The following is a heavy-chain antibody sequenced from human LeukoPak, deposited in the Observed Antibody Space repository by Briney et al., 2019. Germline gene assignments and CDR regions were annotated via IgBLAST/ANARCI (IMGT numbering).Heavy chain of an antibody. CDR2: IYYSGST. CDR1: GGSISSSSYY. V-gene: IGHV4-39*02. CDR3: VRDKVSPALRWFDP. Sequence: SETLSLTCTVSGGSISSSSYYWGWIRQPPGKGLEWIGSIYYSGSTYYNPSLKSRVTISVDTSKNQFSLKLSSVTAADTAVYYCVRDKVSPALRWFDPWGQGTLVTVSS. J-gene: IGHJ5*02.